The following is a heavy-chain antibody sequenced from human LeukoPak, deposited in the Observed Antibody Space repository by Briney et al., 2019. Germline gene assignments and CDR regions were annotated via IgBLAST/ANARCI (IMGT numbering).Heavy chain of an antibody. CDR1: GFTFSSYG. CDR3: AKANMVRGVTLKFDC. Sequence: GGSLRLSCAASGFTFSSYGMSWVRQAPGKGLEWVSAISGSGGSTYYADSVKGRFTISRDNSKNTLYLQMNSLRAEDTAVYYCAKANMVRGVTLKFDCWGQGTLVTVSS. J-gene: IGHJ4*02. D-gene: IGHD3-10*01. CDR2: ISGSGGST. V-gene: IGHV3-23*01.